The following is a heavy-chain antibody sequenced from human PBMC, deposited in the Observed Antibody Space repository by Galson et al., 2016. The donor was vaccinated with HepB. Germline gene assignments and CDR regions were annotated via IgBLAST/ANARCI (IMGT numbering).Heavy chain of an antibody. J-gene: IGHJ4*02. Sequence: SETLSLTCSVSGDSISGSSYFWGWIRQPPGKGLEWIGTIYYSGNSFYNPSLKSRATISIDKPMNQFSLRLTSVTAADTAVYYCARSSVELELRGPFPFWGPGTLVPVSS. V-gene: IGHV4-39*01. CDR2: IYYSGNS. CDR3: ARSSVELELRGPFPF. D-gene: IGHD1-7*01. CDR1: GDSISGSSYF.